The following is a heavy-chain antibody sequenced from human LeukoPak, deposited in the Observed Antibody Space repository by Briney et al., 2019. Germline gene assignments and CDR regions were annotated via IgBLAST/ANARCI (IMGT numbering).Heavy chain of an antibody. Sequence: ASVKVSCKASGNTFTNYDINWVRQATGQGLEWMGWMSPNSGNTGYAQKFQGRVTMTRNTSISTAYMELSSLRSEDTAMYYCGKEGSGFGEFNYWGQGTLVTVSS. CDR1: GNTFTNYD. J-gene: IGHJ4*02. D-gene: IGHD3-10*01. CDR3: GKEGSGFGEFNY. V-gene: IGHV1-8*02. CDR2: MSPNSGNT.